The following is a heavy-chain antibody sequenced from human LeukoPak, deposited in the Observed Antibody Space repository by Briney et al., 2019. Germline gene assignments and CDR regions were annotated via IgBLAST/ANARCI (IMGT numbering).Heavy chain of an antibody. J-gene: IGHJ5*02. V-gene: IGHV1-69*13. Sequence: ASVKVSCKASGGTFSSYAISWVRQAPGQGLEWMGGIIPIFGTANYAQEFQGRVTITADESTSTAYMELSSLRSEDTAVYYCARVRCSGGSCYSTLWFDPWGQGTLVTVSS. CDR2: IIPIFGTA. CDR1: GGTFSSYA. D-gene: IGHD2-15*01. CDR3: ARVRCSGGSCYSTLWFDP.